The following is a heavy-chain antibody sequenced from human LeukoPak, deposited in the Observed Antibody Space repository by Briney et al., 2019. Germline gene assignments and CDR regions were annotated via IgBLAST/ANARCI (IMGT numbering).Heavy chain of an antibody. CDR2: IYYSGST. Sequence: SETLSLTCTVSGGSISSSSYYWGWIRQPPGKGLEWIGSIYYSGSTYYNPSLKSRVTLSVDTSKNQFSLKLGSVTAADTAVYYCARHFGRENWFDPWGQGTLVTVSS. J-gene: IGHJ5*02. CDR3: ARHFGRENWFDP. CDR1: GGSISSSSYY. V-gene: IGHV4-39*01. D-gene: IGHD1-26*01.